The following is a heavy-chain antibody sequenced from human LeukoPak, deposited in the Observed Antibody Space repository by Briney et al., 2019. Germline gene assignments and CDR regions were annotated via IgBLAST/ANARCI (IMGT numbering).Heavy chain of an antibody. Sequence: GGSLRLSCAASGFTFSSYGMHWVRQAPGKGLEWVAFIRYDGSNKYYADSVKGRFTISRDNAKNSLYLQMNSLRAEDTAVYYCARDGEDLGRDFDYWGQGTLVTVSS. J-gene: IGHJ4*02. V-gene: IGHV3-30*02. CDR3: ARDGEDLGRDFDY. CDR1: GFTFSSYG. D-gene: IGHD7-27*01. CDR2: IRYDGSNK.